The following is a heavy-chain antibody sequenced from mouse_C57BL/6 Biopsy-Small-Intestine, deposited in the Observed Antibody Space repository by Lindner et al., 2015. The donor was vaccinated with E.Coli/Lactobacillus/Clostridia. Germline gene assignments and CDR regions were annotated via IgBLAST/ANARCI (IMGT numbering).Heavy chain of an antibody. CDR1: GYAFTNYL. CDR2: INPGSGGT. CDR3: ARPYYGSNYDY. Sequence: VQLQESGAELVRPGTSVKVSCKASGYAFTNYLIEWVKQRPGQGLEWIGVINPGSGGTNYNEKFKGKATLTADKSSSTAYMQLSSLTSEDSAVYFCARPYYGSNYDYWGQGTTLTVSS. J-gene: IGHJ2*01. D-gene: IGHD1-1*01. V-gene: IGHV1-54*01.